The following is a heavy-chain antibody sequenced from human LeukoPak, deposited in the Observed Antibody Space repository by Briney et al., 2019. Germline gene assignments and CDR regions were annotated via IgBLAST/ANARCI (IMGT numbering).Heavy chain of an antibody. D-gene: IGHD4-17*01. V-gene: IGHV4-4*02. J-gene: IGHJ4*02. CDR2: IYHSGST. Sequence: SGTLSLTCDVSGGYISNGNWWSWVRQPPGKGLEWIGSIYHSGSTYYNPSLKSRVTISVDTSKDQFSLKLSSVTAADTAVYYCARDRGIPGENWGQGTLVTVSS. CDR1: GGYISNGNW. CDR3: ARDRGIPGEN.